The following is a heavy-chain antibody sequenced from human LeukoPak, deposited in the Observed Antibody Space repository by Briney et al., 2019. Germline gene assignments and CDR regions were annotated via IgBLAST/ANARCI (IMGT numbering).Heavy chain of an antibody. V-gene: IGHV4-34*01. D-gene: IGHD4-11*01. CDR1: GGSFSGYY. CDR2: INHSGST. Sequence: SETLSLTCAVYGGSFSGYYWSWIRQPPGKGLEWIGEINHSGSTNYNPSLKSRVTISVDTSKNQFSLKLSSVTAADTAVYYCARNSLQYPRRSWFDPWGQGTLVTVSS. J-gene: IGHJ5*02. CDR3: ARNSLQYPRRSWFDP.